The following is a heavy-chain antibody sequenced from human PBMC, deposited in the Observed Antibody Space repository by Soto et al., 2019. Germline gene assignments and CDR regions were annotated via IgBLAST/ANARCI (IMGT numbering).Heavy chain of an antibody. CDR2: ISYDGSNK. CDR1: GFTFSSYG. D-gene: IGHD3-3*01. Sequence: QVQLVESVGGVVQPGRSLRLSCAASGFTFSSYGMHWVRQAPGKGLEWVAVISYDGSNKYYADSVKGRFTISRDNSKNTLYLQMHSLRAEDTSVYYCAKGLRFLEWLTPYYYYYGMDVWGQGTTVTVSS. V-gene: IGHV3-30*18. J-gene: IGHJ6*02. CDR3: AKGLRFLEWLTPYYYYYGMDV.